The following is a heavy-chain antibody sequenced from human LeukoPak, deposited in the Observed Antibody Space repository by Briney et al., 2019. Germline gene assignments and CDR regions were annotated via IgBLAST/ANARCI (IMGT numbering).Heavy chain of an antibody. CDR3: TRDTFGARDS. J-gene: IGHJ5*01. Sequence: PGGSLRLSCAGSGYPLSSYWMHWVRQVPRKGLVWVSRINEGGSSTSYAESVRGRFTISRDNAKNTLYLQMNSLRAEDTAVYYCTRDTFGARDSWGQGTLVTVSS. V-gene: IGHV3-74*01. CDR2: INEGGSST. D-gene: IGHD3-10*01. CDR1: GYPLSSYW.